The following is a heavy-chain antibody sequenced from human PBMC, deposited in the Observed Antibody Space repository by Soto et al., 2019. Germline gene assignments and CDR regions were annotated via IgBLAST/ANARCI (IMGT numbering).Heavy chain of an antibody. Sequence: QVQLVQSGAEVKKPGASVKVSCKASGYTFTSYDINWVRQATGQGLEWMGWMNPNSGNTGYAQKFQGRVTMNRNTSSTTAYMELSSLRSEDTAVYYWAREMTTPGMVVWGQGTTVTVSS. CDR3: AREMTTPGMVV. D-gene: IGHD1-1*01. CDR2: MNPNSGNT. V-gene: IGHV1-8*01. CDR1: GYTFTSYD. J-gene: IGHJ6*02.